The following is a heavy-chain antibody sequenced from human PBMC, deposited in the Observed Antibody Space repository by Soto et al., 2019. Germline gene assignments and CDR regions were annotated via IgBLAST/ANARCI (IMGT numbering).Heavy chain of an antibody. CDR3: ARREPAAAGTRGYFDY. CDR1: GFTFSSYS. V-gene: IGHV3-21*01. D-gene: IGHD6-13*01. CDR2: ISSSSSYI. Sequence: GGSLRLSCAASGFTFSSYSMNWVRQAPGKGLEWVSSISSSSSYIYYADSVKGRFTISRDNAKNSLYLQMNSLRAEDTAVYYCARREPAAAGTRGYFDYWGQGTLVTVSS. J-gene: IGHJ4*02.